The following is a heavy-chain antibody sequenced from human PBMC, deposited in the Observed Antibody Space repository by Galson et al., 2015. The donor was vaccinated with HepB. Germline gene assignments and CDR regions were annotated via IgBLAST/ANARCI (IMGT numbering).Heavy chain of an antibody. V-gene: IGHV3-21*01. CDR1: GSILSSYS. CDR2: MSSSTNYI. Sequence: LRLSCAASGSILSSYSMNWVRRAPGKGLEWVSSMSSSTNYIYYADSVKGRFTVSIDNAKNSLFLQMNSLRAEDTAVYYCATNTPAAVMRASGMDVWGQGTAVTVSS. J-gene: IGHJ6*02. D-gene: IGHD2-2*01. CDR3: ATNTPAAVMRASGMDV.